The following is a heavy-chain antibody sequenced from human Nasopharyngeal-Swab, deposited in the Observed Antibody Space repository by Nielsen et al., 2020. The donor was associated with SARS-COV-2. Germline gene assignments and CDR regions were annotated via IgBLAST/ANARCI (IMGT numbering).Heavy chain of an antibody. D-gene: IGHD6-13*01. CDR1: GASISSSTYY. CDR2: IYYGGST. J-gene: IGHJ4*02. CDR3: ATLSSSWYEYYFDY. Sequence: SETLSLTCTVSGASISSSTYYWAWNRQPPGKGLEWIGSIYYGGSTYYNPSLKSRVTISVDTSQNPFSLKLSSVTAADTAVYYCATLSSSWYEYYFDYWGQGTLVTVSS. V-gene: IGHV4-39*01.